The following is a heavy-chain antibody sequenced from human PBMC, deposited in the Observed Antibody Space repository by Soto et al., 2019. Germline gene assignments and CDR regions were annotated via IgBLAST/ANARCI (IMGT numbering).Heavy chain of an antibody. V-gene: IGHV1-18*04. CDR2: ISGDNTTT. CDR3: VREGDLAFDFEY. Sequence: QVQLVQSGPEVKKPGASVKVSCRTSGYTFTAYGIIWVRQAPGQGLEWMAWISGDNTTTKVAQKFRGRVTMTTDTPTSTAYTDLRSLRADNTAVYYCVREGDLAFDFEYWGQGTLVTGSS. J-gene: IGHJ4*02. CDR1: GYTFTAYG. D-gene: IGHD3-3*02.